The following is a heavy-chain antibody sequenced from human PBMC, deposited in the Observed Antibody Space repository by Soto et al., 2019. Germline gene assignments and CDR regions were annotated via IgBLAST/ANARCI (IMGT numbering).Heavy chain of an antibody. CDR3: ARHVKQWLLPDY. CDR2: IDPSDSYT. J-gene: IGHJ4*02. Sequence: GESLKISCKGSGYSFTSYWISWVRQMPGKGLEWMGRIDPSDSYTNYSPSFQGHVTISADKSISTAYLQWSSLKASDTAMYYCARHVKQWLLPDYWGQGTLVTVSS. V-gene: IGHV5-10-1*01. CDR1: GYSFTSYW. D-gene: IGHD6-19*01.